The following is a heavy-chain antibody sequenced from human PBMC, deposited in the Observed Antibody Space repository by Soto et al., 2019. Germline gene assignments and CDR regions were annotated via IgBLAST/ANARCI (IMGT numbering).Heavy chain of an antibody. CDR2: INVGDDKT. Sequence: QVQLVQSGAEVKKPGASVRLSCKVSGKSFDNFAVHWVRQTPGQRPEWMGRINVGDDKTKYSEKFQGRVIVSYDTSATTAYMALRALSSEDTAVYYCARSKYESIWGSYHPFDQWAQGAQVTVAS. CDR3: ARSKYESIWGSYHPFDQ. CDR1: GKSFDNFA. V-gene: IGHV1-3*01. D-gene: IGHD3-16*02. J-gene: IGHJ4*02.